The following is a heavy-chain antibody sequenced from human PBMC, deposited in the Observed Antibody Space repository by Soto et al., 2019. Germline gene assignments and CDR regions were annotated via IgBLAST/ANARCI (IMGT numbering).Heavy chain of an antibody. V-gene: IGHV3-23*01. J-gene: IGHJ2*01. CDR2: ISGSGGTT. CDR3: ARDPAYCGGDCYLDWYFDL. D-gene: IGHD2-21*02. Sequence: EVQLLESGGDLVQPGGSLRLSCAVSGFIFSSYAMTWVRQAPGRGLEWVSSISGSGGTTYYADSVRGRFTISRDNSMNTLTLQMNSLRAEDTAVYYCARDPAYCGGDCYLDWYFDLWGRGTLVTVSS. CDR1: GFIFSSYA.